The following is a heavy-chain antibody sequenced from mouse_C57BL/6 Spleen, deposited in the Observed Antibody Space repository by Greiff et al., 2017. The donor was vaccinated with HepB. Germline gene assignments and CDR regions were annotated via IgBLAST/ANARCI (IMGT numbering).Heavy chain of an antibody. CDR2: IDPSDSET. J-gene: IGHJ4*01. Sequence: QVQLQQPGAELVRPGSSVKLSCKASGYTFTSYWMHWVKQRPIQGLEWIGNIDPSDSETHYNQKFKDKATLTVDKSSSTAYMQLSSLTSEDSAVYYCARSPHYYGSSHYAMDYWGQGTSVTVSS. CDR1: GYTFTSYW. V-gene: IGHV1-52*01. CDR3: ARSPHYYGSSHYAMDY. D-gene: IGHD1-1*01.